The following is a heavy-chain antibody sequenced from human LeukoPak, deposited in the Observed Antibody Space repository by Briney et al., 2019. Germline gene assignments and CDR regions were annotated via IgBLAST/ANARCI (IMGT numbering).Heavy chain of an antibody. CDR1: GFTFSSYG. V-gene: IGHV3-33*01. J-gene: IGHJ4*02. D-gene: IGHD3-10*01. Sequence: GGSLRLSCAASGFTFSSYGMHWVRQAPGKGLEWVAVIWYDGSNKYYADSVKGRFTISRDNSKNTLSLQMNSLRAEDTAVYYCARDLFGSYYFDYWGRGTLVTVSS. CDR3: ARDLFGSYYFDY. CDR2: IWYDGSNK.